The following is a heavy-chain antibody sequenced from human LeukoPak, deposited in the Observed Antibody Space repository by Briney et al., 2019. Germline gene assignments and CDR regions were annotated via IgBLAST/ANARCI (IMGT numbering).Heavy chain of an antibody. CDR3: ARKGLRDFDWLNEAFDI. D-gene: IGHD3-9*01. CDR2: ISAYNGNT. V-gene: IGHV1-18*01. J-gene: IGHJ3*02. CDR1: GYTFTSYG. Sequence: ASVKVSCKASGYTFTSYGISWVRQAPGQGLEWMGWISAYNGNTNYAQKLQGRVTMTTDTSKSTAYMELRSLRADDTAVYYCARKGLRDFDWLNEAFDIWGQGTMVTVSS.